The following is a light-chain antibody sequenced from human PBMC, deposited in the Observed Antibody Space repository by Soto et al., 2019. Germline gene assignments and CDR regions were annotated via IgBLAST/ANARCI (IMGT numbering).Light chain of an antibody. J-gene: IGKJ1*01. CDR3: HRYPSPPLP. Sequence: EIVLTQSPGTLSLSPGERATLSCRASQSVSSSYLAWYQQKPGQAPRLLIYGASSRATGIPDRFSGSGSGTDFTLTISRLEPEEFGVDYCHRYPSPPLPFAQGTKVEIK. CDR2: GAS. CDR1: QSVSSSY. V-gene: IGKV3-20*01.